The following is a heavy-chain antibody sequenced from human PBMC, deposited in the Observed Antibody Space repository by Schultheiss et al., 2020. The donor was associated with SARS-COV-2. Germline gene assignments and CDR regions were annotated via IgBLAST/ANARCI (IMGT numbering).Heavy chain of an antibody. CDR2: IYSGGST. D-gene: IGHD2-8*02. CDR3: AKEGDTGRGYYYYGMDV. V-gene: IGHV3-53*04. Sequence: GGSLRLSCAASGFTVSSNYMSWVRQAPGKGLEWVSVIYSGGSTYYADSVKGRFTISRHNSKNTLYLQMNSLRAEDTAVYYCAKEGDTGRGYYYYGMDVWGQGTTVTVSS. CDR1: GFTVSSNY. J-gene: IGHJ6*02.